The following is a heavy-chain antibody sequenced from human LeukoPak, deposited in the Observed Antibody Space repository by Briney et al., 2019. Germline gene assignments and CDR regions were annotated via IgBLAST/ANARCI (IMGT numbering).Heavy chain of an antibody. Sequence: GGSLRLSCAASGFTVSSNYMSWVRQAPGRGLEWVSVIYSGGSTYYADSVKGRFTIPRDNSKNTLYLQINSLRAEDAALYYCAGRAELGRGFDYRGQGTLVTVSS. CDR3: AGRAELGRGFDY. CDR2: IYSGGST. V-gene: IGHV3-66*01. J-gene: IGHJ4*02. D-gene: IGHD7-27*01. CDR1: GFTVSSNY.